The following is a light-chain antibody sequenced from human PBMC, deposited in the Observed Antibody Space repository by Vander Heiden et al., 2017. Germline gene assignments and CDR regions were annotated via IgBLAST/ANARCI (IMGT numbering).Light chain of an antibody. CDR1: QSVSSY. CDR2: DAS. CDR3: QQRSNWPPYT. Sequence: EIVLTQSPATLSLSPGVRATLPCRASQSVSSYLAGYQQKPAQAPRLLIYDASNRATGIPARFSGSGSGTDFTLTISSLEPEDFAVYYCQQRSNWPPYTFGQGTKLEIK. J-gene: IGKJ2*01. V-gene: IGKV3-11*01.